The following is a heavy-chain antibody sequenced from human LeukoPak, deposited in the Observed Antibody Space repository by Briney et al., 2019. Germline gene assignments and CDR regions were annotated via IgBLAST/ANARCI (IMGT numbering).Heavy chain of an antibody. V-gene: IGHV1-69*13. Sequence: SVKVSCKASEVTXSSYAISWVRQAPGQGLEWMGGIIPMFGTTDYAQKFQGRVTITADESTSTAYVELSSLRSEDTAIYYCARDTVASLDYWGQGTLVTVSS. CDR2: IIPMFGTT. CDR3: ARDTVASLDY. D-gene: IGHD6-19*01. J-gene: IGHJ4*02. CDR1: EVTXSSYA.